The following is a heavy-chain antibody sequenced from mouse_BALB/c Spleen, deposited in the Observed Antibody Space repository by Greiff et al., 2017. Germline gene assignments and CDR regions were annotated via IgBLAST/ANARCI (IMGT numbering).Heavy chain of an antibody. CDR3: ARWYGYDYAMDY. D-gene: IGHD1-2*01. V-gene: IGHV1-9*01. J-gene: IGHJ4*01. CDR2: ILPGSGST. CDR1: GYTFSSYW. Sequence: QVQLKQSGAELMKPGASVKISCKATGYTFSSYWIEWVKQRPGHGLEWIGEILPGSGSTNYNEKFKGKATFTADTSSNTAYMQLSSLTSEDSAVYYCARWYGYDYAMDYWGQGTSVTVSS.